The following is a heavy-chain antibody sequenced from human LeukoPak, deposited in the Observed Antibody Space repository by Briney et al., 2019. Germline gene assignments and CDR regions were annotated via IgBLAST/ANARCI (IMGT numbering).Heavy chain of an antibody. J-gene: IGHJ4*02. D-gene: IGHD1-26*01. CDR2: ISPTDGIA. CDR1: GYTFTTHK. CDR3: ARDGGSYSSDF. V-gene: IGHV1-46*01. Sequence: ASVKVSCKASGYTFTTHKMHWVRQAVGQGLEWMGIISPTDGIARYAHKFQGRVTMTRDTSTSTVYMDLSGLTSEDTALYYCARDGGSYSSDFWGQGTLVTVSS.